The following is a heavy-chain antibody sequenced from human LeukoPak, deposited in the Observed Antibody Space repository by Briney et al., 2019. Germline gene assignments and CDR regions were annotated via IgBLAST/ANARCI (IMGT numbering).Heavy chain of an antibody. CDR3: ARDLLSAGATLGLGY. J-gene: IGHJ4*02. Sequence: ASVKVSCKASGGTFSSYAISWVRQAPGQGLEWMGGIIPIFGTANYAQKFQGRVTITADKSTSTAYMELSSLRSEDTAVYYCARDLLSAGATLGLGYWGQGTLVTVSS. V-gene: IGHV1-69*06. D-gene: IGHD1-26*01. CDR1: GGTFSSYA. CDR2: IIPIFGTA.